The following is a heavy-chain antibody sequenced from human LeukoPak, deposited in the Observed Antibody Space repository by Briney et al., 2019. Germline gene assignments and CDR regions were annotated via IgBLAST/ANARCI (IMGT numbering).Heavy chain of an antibody. V-gene: IGHV4-39*07. CDR1: GGSISSSSYY. CDR3: ARGAYCSSTNCYGFDY. D-gene: IGHD2-2*01. CDR2: MFHSGTT. J-gene: IGHJ4*02. Sequence: SETLSLTCTVSGGSISSSSYYWGWIRQPPGKGLEWIGSMFHSGTTYYNPSLKSRVTLSVDTSKNQFSLKLSSVTAADTAVYYCARGAYCSSTNCYGFDYWGQGTQVTASS.